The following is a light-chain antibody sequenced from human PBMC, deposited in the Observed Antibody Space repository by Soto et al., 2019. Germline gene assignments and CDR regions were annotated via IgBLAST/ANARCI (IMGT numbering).Light chain of an antibody. CDR1: QSVDSRY. V-gene: IGKV3-20*01. J-gene: IGKJ5*01. CDR2: GAS. CDR3: QQYGSSPGT. Sequence: NGVAEAPGPLSFAPRGGGPPSLRGSQSVDSRYFAWYQQKPGQAPRLLIFGASNRATGIPDRFSGSGSGTDFTLTISRLEPEDFVVYSCQQYGSSPGTFGQGTRLEIK.